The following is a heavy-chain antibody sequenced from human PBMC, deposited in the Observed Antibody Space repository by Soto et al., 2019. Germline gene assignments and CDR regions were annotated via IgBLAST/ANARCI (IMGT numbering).Heavy chain of an antibody. CDR1: GFTFSSYA. D-gene: IGHD1-26*01. V-gene: IGHV3-23*01. CDR2: ISGSGGST. Sequence: PGGSLRLSCAASGFTFSSYAMSWVRQAPGKGLEWGSAISGSGGSTYYADSVKGRFTISRDNSKNTLYLQMKSPRAEDTAVYYLAKGGGGPTIFHFDSGGKETLFTVPS. CDR3: AKGGGGPTIFHFDS. J-gene: IGHJ4*02.